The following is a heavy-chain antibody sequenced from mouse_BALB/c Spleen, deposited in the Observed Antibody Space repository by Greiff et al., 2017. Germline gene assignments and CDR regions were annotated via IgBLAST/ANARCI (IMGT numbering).Heavy chain of an antibody. Sequence: VQLQQSGAELVKPGASVKLSCTASGFNIKDTYMHWVKQRPEQGLEWIGRIDPANGNTKYDPKFQGKATITADTSSNTAYLQLSSLTSEDTAVYYCARDYYGPHYYAMDYWGQGTSVTVSS. CDR3: ARDYYGPHYYAMDY. J-gene: IGHJ4*01. CDR1: GFNIKDTY. CDR2: IDPANGNT. D-gene: IGHD1-2*01. V-gene: IGHV14-3*02.